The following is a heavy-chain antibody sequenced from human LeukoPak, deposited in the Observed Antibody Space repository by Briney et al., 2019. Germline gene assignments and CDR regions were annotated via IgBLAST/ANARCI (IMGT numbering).Heavy chain of an antibody. V-gene: IGHV3-30*04. CDR1: GFTFSSYA. CDR3: ARDPRLWFGESDLDY. Sequence: PGGSLRLSCAASGFTFSSYAMHWVRQAPCKGVEWVAVISYDGSNKYYADSVKGRFTISRDNSKNTLYLQMNSLRAEDTAVYYCARDPRLWFGESDLDYWGQGTLVTVSS. J-gene: IGHJ4*02. D-gene: IGHD3-10*01. CDR2: ISYDGSNK.